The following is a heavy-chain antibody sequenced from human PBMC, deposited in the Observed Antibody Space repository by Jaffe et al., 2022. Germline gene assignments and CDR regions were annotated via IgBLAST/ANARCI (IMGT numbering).Heavy chain of an antibody. CDR1: GFSLSTTGVG. J-gene: IGHJ4*02. V-gene: IGHV2-5*01. CDR3: AHTYDLWSGYKYFFDY. Sequence: QITLKESGPTLVKPTQTLTLTCSFSGFSLSTTGVGVGWIRQPPGKALEWLALIYWNGNKVYSPSLKSRLTITTDTSKNQVVLTMTSVDPVDTATYYCAHTYDLWSGYKYFFDYWGQGALVTVSS. D-gene: IGHD3-3*01. CDR2: IYWNGNK.